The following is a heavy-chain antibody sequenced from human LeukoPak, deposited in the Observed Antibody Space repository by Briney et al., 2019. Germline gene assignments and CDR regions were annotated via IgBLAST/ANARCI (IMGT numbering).Heavy chain of an antibody. Sequence: SETLSLTCTVSGGSISTYYWSWIRQPPGKGLEWIGYIYYSGSTNYNPSLKSRVTISVDTSKNQFSLKLSSVTAADTAVYYCARGGDGNQLPAIYYFNYWGQGTLVTVSS. CDR3: ARGGDGNQLPAIYYFNY. V-gene: IGHV4-59*01. CDR1: GGSISTYY. CDR2: IYYSGST. D-gene: IGHD2-2*01. J-gene: IGHJ4*02.